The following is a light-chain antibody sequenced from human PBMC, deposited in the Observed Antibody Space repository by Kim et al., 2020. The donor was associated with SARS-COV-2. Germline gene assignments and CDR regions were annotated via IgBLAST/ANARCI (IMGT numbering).Light chain of an antibody. J-gene: IGKJ5*01. CDR3: QRYNTWPIT. CDR1: QSVDSA. Sequence: DTLMTQSPATLSVSPGERATLSCRASQSVDSALAWYQHQVGQAPRLLIYGVSTRATGVPARFSGSGSGTEFTLTISSLQSEDFAVNSCQRYNTWPITFGEGARLGIK. CDR2: GVS. V-gene: IGKV3-15*01.